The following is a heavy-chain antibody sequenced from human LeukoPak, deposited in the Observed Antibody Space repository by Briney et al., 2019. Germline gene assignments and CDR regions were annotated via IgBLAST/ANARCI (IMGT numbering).Heavy chain of an antibody. D-gene: IGHD6-6*01. J-gene: IGHJ6*02. CDR3: ARDPAVLVLYDYYGMDV. CDR2: IYYSGST. Sequence: PSETLSLTCTVSGGSISSSSYYWGWIRQPPGKGLEWIGSIYYSGSTYYNPSLKSRVTISVDTSKNQFSLKLSSVTAADTAVYYCARDPAVLVLYDYYGMDVWGQGTTVTVSS. V-gene: IGHV4-39*07. CDR1: GGSISSSSYY.